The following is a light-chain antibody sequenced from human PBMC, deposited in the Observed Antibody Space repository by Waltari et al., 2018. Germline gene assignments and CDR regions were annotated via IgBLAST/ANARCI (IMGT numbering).Light chain of an antibody. Sequence: DIQMTQSPSSLSASVGDRVTITCRASQSISSYLNWYQQKPGKAPKLLIYAASSLQSGVPARFSGSRSGTDFTLTISSLQPEDFATYYWQQSYSTPLTFGGGTKVEIK. CDR2: AAS. V-gene: IGKV1-39*01. CDR3: QQSYSTPLT. CDR1: QSISSY. J-gene: IGKJ4*01.